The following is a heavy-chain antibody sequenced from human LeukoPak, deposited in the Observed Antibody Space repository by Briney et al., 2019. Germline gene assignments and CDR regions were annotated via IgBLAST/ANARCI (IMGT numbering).Heavy chain of an antibody. D-gene: IGHD3-10*01. V-gene: IGHV3-7*01. J-gene: IGHJ4*02. Sequence: PGGSLRLSCVDSGFTFSNYWMSWVRQAPGKGLEWVANIKQDGNVKHYVDSVKGRFTTSRDNAKNSLYLQMDSLRAEDTAVYYCARDYYGWGSHDNWGQGTLVTVSS. CDR1: GFTFSNYW. CDR2: IKQDGNVK. CDR3: ARDYYGWGSHDN.